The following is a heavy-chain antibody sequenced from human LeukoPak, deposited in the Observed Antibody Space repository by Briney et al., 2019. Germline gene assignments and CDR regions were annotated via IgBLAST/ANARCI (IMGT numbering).Heavy chain of an antibody. CDR1: GGSISSFY. Sequence: PSETLSLTCTVSGGSISSFYWSWIRQPPGKGLEWIGYISYSGSTNYNPSLKSRVTISVDTSKHQFSLKLRSVTDADTAVYYCARGGSGYDWFDPWGQGTLVTVSS. D-gene: IGHD5-12*01. CDR3: ARGGSGYDWFDP. V-gene: IGHV4-59*01. CDR2: ISYSGST. J-gene: IGHJ5*02.